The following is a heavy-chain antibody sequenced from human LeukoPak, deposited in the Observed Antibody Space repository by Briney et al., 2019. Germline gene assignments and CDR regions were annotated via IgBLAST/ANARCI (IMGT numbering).Heavy chain of an antibody. D-gene: IGHD1-26*01. J-gene: IGHJ5*02. V-gene: IGHV4-59*01. Sequence: SETLSLTCTVSGGSSSSYYWSWIRQPPGKGLEWIGYIHYSGSTNYNPSLKSRVTILIDKSKNQFSLRLSSVTAADTAVYYCARVVGATRNWFDPWGQGTLVTVSS. CDR1: GGSSSSYY. CDR2: IHYSGST. CDR3: ARVVGATRNWFDP.